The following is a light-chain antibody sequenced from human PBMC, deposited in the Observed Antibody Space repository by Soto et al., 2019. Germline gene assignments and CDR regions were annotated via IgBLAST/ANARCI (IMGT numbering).Light chain of an antibody. CDR1: QSVSSSY. CDR2: GAS. CDR3: QQYGSSPYT. V-gene: IGKV3-20*01. Sequence: EIGLAQSPGTLSLSPGERATLSCRASQSVSSSYLAWYQQKPGQAPRLLIYGASNRATVIPDRFSGSGSGTDFTLTISRLEPEDFAGYYCQQYGSSPYTFGQGTKLEI. J-gene: IGKJ2*01.